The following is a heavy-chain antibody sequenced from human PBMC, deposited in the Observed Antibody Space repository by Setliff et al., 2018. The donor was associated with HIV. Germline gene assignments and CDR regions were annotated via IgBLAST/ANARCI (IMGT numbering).Heavy chain of an antibody. CDR1: GGSISGYY. CDR2: IFDSGST. Sequence: SETLSLTCTVSGGSISGYYWNWIRQPPGKGLEWIGFIFDSGSTSYNPSLKSRVTISVDTSKNQFFLKLKSVTVADTAVYYCAREPDKIAAADSWGQGTLVTVSS. V-gene: IGHV4-59*12. J-gene: IGHJ4*02. D-gene: IGHD6-13*01. CDR3: AREPDKIAAADS.